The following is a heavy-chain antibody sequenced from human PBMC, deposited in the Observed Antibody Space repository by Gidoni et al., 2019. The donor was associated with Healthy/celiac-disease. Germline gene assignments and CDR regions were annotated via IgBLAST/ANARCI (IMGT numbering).Heavy chain of an antibody. Sequence: EVQLVESGGGLVQPGGSLRLSCAASGFPFSSYAMSWVRQAPGKGLEWVSAISGSGGSTYYADSVKGRFTISRDNSKNTLYLQMNSLRAEDTAVYYCAKCNLSGGSCYSPFDYWGQGTLVTVSS. V-gene: IGHV3-23*04. J-gene: IGHJ4*02. CDR3: AKCNLSGGSCYSPFDY. CDR2: ISGSGGST. D-gene: IGHD2-15*01. CDR1: GFPFSSYA.